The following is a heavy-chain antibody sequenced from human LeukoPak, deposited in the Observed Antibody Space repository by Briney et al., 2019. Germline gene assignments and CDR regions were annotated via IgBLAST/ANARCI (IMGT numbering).Heavy chain of an antibody. V-gene: IGHV4-34*01. CDR1: GGSFSGYY. D-gene: IGHD2-2*01. J-gene: IGHJ4*02. CDR3: AGFSTYYFDY. CDR2: INHSGST. Sequence: SETLSLTCAVYGGSFSGYYWSWIRQPPGKGLEWIGEINHSGSTNYNPSLKSRVTISVDTSKYQFSLKLSSVTAADTAVYYCAGFSTYYFDYWGQGTLVTVSS.